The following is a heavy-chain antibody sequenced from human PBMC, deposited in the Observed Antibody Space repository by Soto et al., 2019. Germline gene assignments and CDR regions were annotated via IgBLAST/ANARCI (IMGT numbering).Heavy chain of an antibody. D-gene: IGHD6-6*01. Sequence: QVQLVQSGAEVKKPGASVKVSCKASGYTFTTYGISGVRQAPGQGLAWMGWISAYNGNTNYAENLQGRVTMTTDTSTSTAYMELRSLRSDDTAVYYCARDWVAARPGWFDPWGQGTLVTVSS. CDR1: GYTFTTYG. CDR3: ARDWVAARPGWFDP. CDR2: ISAYNGNT. V-gene: IGHV1-18*01. J-gene: IGHJ5*02.